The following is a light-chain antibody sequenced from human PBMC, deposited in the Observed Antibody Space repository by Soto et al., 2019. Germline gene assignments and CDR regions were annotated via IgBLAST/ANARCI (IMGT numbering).Light chain of an antibody. CDR3: QQLNTYPLT. J-gene: IGKJ4*01. CDR1: QDISTH. V-gene: IGKV1-9*01. Sequence: DIQLPQSPSFLSASVGDRVTVTCRASQDISTHFGWYQQKPGKAPKLLIYAASTLQSGVPSRFSGSGSGTEFTLTISSLQPEDFATYYCQQLNTYPLTFGGGTKVDI. CDR2: AAS.